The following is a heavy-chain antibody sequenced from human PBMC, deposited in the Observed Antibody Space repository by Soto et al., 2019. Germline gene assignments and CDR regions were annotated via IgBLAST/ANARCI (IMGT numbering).Heavy chain of an antibody. J-gene: IGHJ5*02. CDR2: IYWNDDK. CDR3: AHKRCGTTSCYRGWFDP. D-gene: IGHD2-2*01. CDR1: GFSLNSNGVA. V-gene: IGHV2-5*01. Sequence: GTRPKPGNPTQTLALHCPFSGFSLNSNGVAVGWIRQPPGKALEWLALIYWNDDKPYSPSLKSRLTLTKDTSNNQVVLTMTNTDPVDTATYYCAHKRCGTTSCYRGWFDPWGQGTLVTVSS.